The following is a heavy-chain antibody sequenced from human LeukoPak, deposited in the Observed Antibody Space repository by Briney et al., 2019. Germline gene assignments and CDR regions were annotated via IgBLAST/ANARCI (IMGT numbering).Heavy chain of an antibody. CDR2: VSYDGSNK. CDR3: VKDQTNYYGSGSYPDF. CDR1: GFTFSSYG. Sequence: GGSLRLSCAASGFTFSSYGIHWVRQAPGKGLEWVAVVSYDGSNKYYADSVKGRFTISRDNSKNTLYLQMNSLRADDTAVYYCVKDQTNYYGSGSYPDFWGQGTLVTVSS. D-gene: IGHD3-10*01. J-gene: IGHJ4*02. V-gene: IGHV3-30*18.